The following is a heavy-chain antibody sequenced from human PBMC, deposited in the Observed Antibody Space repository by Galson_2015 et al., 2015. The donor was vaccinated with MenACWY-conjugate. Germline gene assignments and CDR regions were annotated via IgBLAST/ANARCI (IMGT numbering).Heavy chain of an antibody. CDR2: VYPGDSDT. V-gene: IGHV5-51*01. Sequence: QSGAEVTKPGESLKISCKGSGYSFSTYWIGWVRQMPGKGLEWMGLVYPGDSDTKYSPSFQGQVTFSADKSNNIAYLQWSSVKASDTAMYYCARRLSNYNWFDSWGQGTLVTVSS. CDR1: GYSFSTYW. D-gene: IGHD3-16*01. J-gene: IGHJ5*01. CDR3: ARRLSNYNWFDS.